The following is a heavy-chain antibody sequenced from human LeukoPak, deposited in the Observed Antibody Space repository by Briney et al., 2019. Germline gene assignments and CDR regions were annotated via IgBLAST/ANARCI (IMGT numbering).Heavy chain of an antibody. J-gene: IGHJ4*02. Sequence: RPGGSLRLSCAASGFTFSTSAMSWVRQAPGKGLEWVSAISGSGDNTYYADSVKGRFTISRDNSKNTLYLQISSLRGEDTAVYYCAKSMVRGLITTYRYWGQGTLVTVSS. V-gene: IGHV3-23*01. CDR3: AKSMVRGLITTYRY. D-gene: IGHD3-10*01. CDR2: ISGSGDNT. CDR1: GFTFSTSA.